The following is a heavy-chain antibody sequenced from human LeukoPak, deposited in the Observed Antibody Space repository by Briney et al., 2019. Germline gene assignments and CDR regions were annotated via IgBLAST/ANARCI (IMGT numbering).Heavy chain of an antibody. Sequence: ASVKVSCKASGYTITSYGISWVRQAPGQGLEWMGWISAYNGNTNYAQKLQGRVTMTTDTSTSTAYMELRSLRSDDTAVYYCARGAGGDYYDSSGYLIHFDYWGQGTLVTVSS. V-gene: IGHV1-18*01. CDR3: ARGAGGDYYDSSGYLIHFDY. J-gene: IGHJ4*02. D-gene: IGHD3-22*01. CDR2: ISAYNGNT. CDR1: GYTITSYG.